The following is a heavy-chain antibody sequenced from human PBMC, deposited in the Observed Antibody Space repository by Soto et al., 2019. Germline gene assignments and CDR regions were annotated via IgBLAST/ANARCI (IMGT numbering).Heavy chain of an antibody. CDR2: VYHTGTT. CDR3: ARRLFGSGWTLDS. V-gene: IGHV4-59*01. CDR1: GASITTYY. Sequence: TLSLTCDVSGASITTYYWSWIRQAPGRGLEWIGNVYHTGTTDYNSSLKSRVTISVDTSKNQFSLNMNSVTAADTAVYYCARRLFGSGWTLDSWGQGALVTVSS. J-gene: IGHJ4*02. D-gene: IGHD6-19*01.